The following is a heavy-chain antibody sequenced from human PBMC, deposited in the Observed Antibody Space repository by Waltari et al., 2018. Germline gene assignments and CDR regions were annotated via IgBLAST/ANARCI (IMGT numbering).Heavy chain of an antibody. CDR1: GFTVSTTY. CDR3: ARDRGGATAY. J-gene: IGHJ4*02. Sequence: ELQLVESVGGLIQPGGSLSLSCPPSGFTVSTTYMSWVRQSPGRGLEWVSVIYSGGSTYYADSVKGRFTISRDNSKNTLYLQMNSLRAEDTAVYYCARDRGGATAYWGQGTLVTVSS. CDR2: IYSGGST. V-gene: IGHV3-53*01. D-gene: IGHD1-26*01.